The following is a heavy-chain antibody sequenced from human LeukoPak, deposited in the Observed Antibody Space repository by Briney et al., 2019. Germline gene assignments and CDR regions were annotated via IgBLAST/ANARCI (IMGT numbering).Heavy chain of an antibody. D-gene: IGHD3-10*01. Sequence: PSEILSLTCTISVASMSNYYWSWIRQPPGKRPEWMAYISDSGSDIYNPSLKSRVAISVDTSKYQFSLKVTSVTAADTAVYFCARHRRNYYGTGGSPFDFWGQGILVTVSS. CDR2: ISDSGSD. CDR3: ARHRRNYYGTGGSPFDF. V-gene: IGHV4-59*08. J-gene: IGHJ4*02. CDR1: VASMSNYY.